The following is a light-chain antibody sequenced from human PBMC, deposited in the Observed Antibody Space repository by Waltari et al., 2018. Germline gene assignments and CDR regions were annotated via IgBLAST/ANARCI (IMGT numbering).Light chain of an antibody. CDR2: DAS. CDR3: QQSYSTPLT. CDR1: PRLRSY. J-gene: IGKJ4*01. V-gene: IGKV1-39*01. Sequence: DIQMTQSPSSLSASVGDRVTITCRESPRLRSYLNCYQQKPGKAPKLLIYDASNLQSGVPSRFSGSGSGTDFTLTISRLQAEDFATYFCQQSYSTPLTFGGGAKVEIK.